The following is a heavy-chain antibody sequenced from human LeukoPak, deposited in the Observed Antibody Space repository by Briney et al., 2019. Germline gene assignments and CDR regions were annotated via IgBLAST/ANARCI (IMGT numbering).Heavy chain of an antibody. D-gene: IGHD1-26*01. CDR2: IYYTGST. J-gene: IGHJ4*02. Sequence: PSETLSLTCSVSGASISGGTYYWGWIRQPPGKGLEWIGSIYYTGSTYDNPSLKSRVTISVDTSKNQFSLKLSSVTAADTAVYYCARRGGSGSAFEYWGQGTLVTVSS. CDR3: ARRGGSGSAFEY. CDR1: GASISGGTYY. V-gene: IGHV4-39*01.